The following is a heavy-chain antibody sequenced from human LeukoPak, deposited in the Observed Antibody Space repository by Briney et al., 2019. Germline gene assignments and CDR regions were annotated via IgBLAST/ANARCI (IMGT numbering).Heavy chain of an antibody. CDR1: GFTFSSSW. Sequence: GGSLRLSCAASGFTFSSSWMSWVRQSPAKGLAWVANIKQDGSEIYYVDSVKGRFTISRDNAKNSLYLQMNSLRAEDTAVYYCARDDWGFDYWGQGTLVTVSS. V-gene: IGHV3-7*05. D-gene: IGHD3-9*01. CDR3: ARDDWGFDY. J-gene: IGHJ4*02. CDR2: IKQDGSEI.